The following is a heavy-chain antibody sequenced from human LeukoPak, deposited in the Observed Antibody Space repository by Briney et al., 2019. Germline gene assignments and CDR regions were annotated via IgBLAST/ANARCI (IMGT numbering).Heavy chain of an antibody. V-gene: IGHV4-61*02. CDR1: GGSISSGSYY. CDR3: ARDRGNWNWYFDY. D-gene: IGHD1-7*01. CDR2: IYTSGST. Sequence: SETLSLTCTVSGGSISSGSYYWSWIRQPAGKGLEWIGRIYTSGSTNYNPSLKSRVTISVDTSKNQFSLKLSSVTAADTAVYYCARDRGNWNWYFDYWGQGTLVTVSS. J-gene: IGHJ4*02.